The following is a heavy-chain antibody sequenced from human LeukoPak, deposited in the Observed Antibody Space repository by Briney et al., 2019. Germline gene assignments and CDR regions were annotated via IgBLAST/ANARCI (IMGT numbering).Heavy chain of an antibody. J-gene: IGHJ6*02. CDR1: GFTFSSYA. CDR2: ISYDGSNK. CDR3: ARASSAYYYGSGSYSPPSIYYYYGMDV. Sequence: PGGSLRLSCAASGFTFSSYAMHWVRQAPGKGLEWVAVISYDGSNKYYADSVKGRFTISRDNSKNTLYLQMNSLRAEDTAVYYCARASSAYYYGSGSYSPPSIYYYYGMDVWGQGTTVTVSS. D-gene: IGHD3-10*01. V-gene: IGHV3-30-3*01.